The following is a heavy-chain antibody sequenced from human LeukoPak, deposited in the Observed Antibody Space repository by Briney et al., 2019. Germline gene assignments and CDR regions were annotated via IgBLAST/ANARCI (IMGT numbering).Heavy chain of an antibody. CDR1: GFTFSSHW. Sequence: QAGGSLRLSCAASGFTFSSHWMHWVRQAPGKGLEWVAVISYDGSNKYYADSVKGRFTISRDNSKNTLYLQMNSLRAEDTAVYYCARDLLFSFDYWGQGTLVTVSS. V-gene: IGHV3-30*03. J-gene: IGHJ4*02. CDR3: ARDLLFSFDY. CDR2: ISYDGSNK. D-gene: IGHD2-21*01.